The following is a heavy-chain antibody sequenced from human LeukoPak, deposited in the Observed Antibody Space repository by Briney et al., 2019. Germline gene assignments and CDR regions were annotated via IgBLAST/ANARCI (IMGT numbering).Heavy chain of an antibody. CDR3: ARGMFGELLMVDY. J-gene: IGHJ4*02. Sequence: GGSLRLSCAVSGFTVSSNYMSWVRQAPGKGLEWVSVIYSGGSTYYADSVKGRFTISRDNSKNTLYLQMNSLRAEDTAVYYCARGMFGELLMVDYWGQGTLVTVSS. V-gene: IGHV3-66*01. D-gene: IGHD3-10*02. CDR1: GFTVSSNY. CDR2: IYSGGST.